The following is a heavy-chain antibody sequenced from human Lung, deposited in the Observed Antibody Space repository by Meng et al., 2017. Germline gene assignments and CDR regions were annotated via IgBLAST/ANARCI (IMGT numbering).Heavy chain of an antibody. D-gene: IGHD1-26*01. J-gene: IGHJ4*02. V-gene: IGHV4-4*03. Sequence: DPGPGLVQPPVPLSLPCACSGCAITSSTWWSWVRQTPGKGLEWFGEIFHSGSTNYNPPLESRVTISVDKSKNQFSLKVYSVTAADTATYYCARFDISSSGRGDYWGQGILVTVSS. CDR2: IFHSGST. CDR1: GCAITSSTW. CDR3: ARFDISSSGRGDY.